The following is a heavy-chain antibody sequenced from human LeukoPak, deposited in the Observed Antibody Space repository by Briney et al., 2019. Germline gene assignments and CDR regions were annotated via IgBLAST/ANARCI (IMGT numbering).Heavy chain of an antibody. J-gene: IGHJ4*02. Sequence: SETLSLTCTVSGGSISSYYWSWIRQPPGKGLEWIGYIYYSGSTNYNPSLKSRVTISVDTSKNQFSLKLSSVTAADTAVYYCARDTYGSGSYWTYFDYWGQGTLVTVSP. V-gene: IGHV4-59*01. D-gene: IGHD3-10*01. CDR3: ARDTYGSGSYWTYFDY. CDR1: GGSISSYY. CDR2: IYYSGST.